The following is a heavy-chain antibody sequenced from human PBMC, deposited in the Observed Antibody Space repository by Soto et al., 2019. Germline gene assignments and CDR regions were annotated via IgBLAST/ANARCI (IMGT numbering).Heavy chain of an antibody. V-gene: IGHV3-23*01. Sequence: GGSLRLSCAASGFTFSSYAMSWVRQAPGKGLEWVSAISGSGGSTYYADSVKGRFTISRDNSKNTLYLQMNSLRAEDTAVYYCAKDGSVSDAEDITIFGVVITNLYYYYGMDVWGQGTTVTVSS. CDR1: GFTFSSYA. CDR2: ISGSGGST. CDR3: AKDGSVSDAEDITIFGVVITNLYYYYGMDV. D-gene: IGHD3-3*01. J-gene: IGHJ6*02.